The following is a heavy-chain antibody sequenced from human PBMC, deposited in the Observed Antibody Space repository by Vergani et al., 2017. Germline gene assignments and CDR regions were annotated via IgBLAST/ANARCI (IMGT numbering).Heavy chain of an antibody. D-gene: IGHD2-15*01. CDR1: GFTFNRYG. V-gene: IGHV3-30*02. Sequence: QVQLVQSGGGVVQPGGSLRLSCVASGFTFNRYGMQWVRQAPGKGLEWVAYVLFDGSNEYYADSVKGRFIVSRDNSNDALYLQMNSLRTDDTAVYYCARDLAYCHEGSCELWVQGSVVTVSS. CDR3: ARDLAYCHEGSCEL. CDR2: VLFDGSNE. J-gene: IGHJ4*02.